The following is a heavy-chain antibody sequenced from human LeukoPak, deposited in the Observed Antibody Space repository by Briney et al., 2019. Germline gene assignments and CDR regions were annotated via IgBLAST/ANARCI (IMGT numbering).Heavy chain of an antibody. Sequence: SETLSLTCTVSGGSISSYYWSWIRQPPGKGLEWIGYIYYSGTTNYNPSLKSRVTMSVVTSKNQFSLKLSSVTAADTAVYYCARDSRPAHYYDSSGQDWYFDLWGRGTLVTVSS. V-gene: IGHV4-59*01. CDR2: IYYSGTT. CDR3: ARDSRPAHYYDSSGQDWYFDL. D-gene: IGHD3-22*01. CDR1: GGSISSYY. J-gene: IGHJ2*01.